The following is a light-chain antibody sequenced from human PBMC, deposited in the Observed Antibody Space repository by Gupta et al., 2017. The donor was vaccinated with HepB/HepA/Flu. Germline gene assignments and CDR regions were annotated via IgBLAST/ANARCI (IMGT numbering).Light chain of an antibody. CDR2: DVS. CDR3: CSYAGSYTFVV. Sequence: QSALTQPRSVPGSPLRSVTISCTGTSIDVGGYNYFSWYQQHPGKAPKLMIYDVSKRPSGVPDRFSGSKAGNTASLTISGLQAEDEADYYCCSYAGSYTFVVFGGGTKLTVL. J-gene: IGLJ2*01. CDR1: SIDVGGYNY. V-gene: IGLV2-11*01.